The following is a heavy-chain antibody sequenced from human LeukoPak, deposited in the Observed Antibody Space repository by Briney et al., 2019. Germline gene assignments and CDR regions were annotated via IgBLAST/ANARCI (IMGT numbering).Heavy chain of an antibody. Sequence: ASVKVSCKASGYTFTSYGISWVRQAPGQGLEWMGWISAYNGNTNYAQKLQGRVTMTTDTSTSTAYMELRSLRSDDTAVYYCARDGKKMATIHYYGMDVWGQGTTVTVSS. CDR1: GYTFTSYG. V-gene: IGHV1-18*01. CDR3: ARDGKKMATIHYYGMDV. D-gene: IGHD5-24*01. CDR2: ISAYNGNT. J-gene: IGHJ6*02.